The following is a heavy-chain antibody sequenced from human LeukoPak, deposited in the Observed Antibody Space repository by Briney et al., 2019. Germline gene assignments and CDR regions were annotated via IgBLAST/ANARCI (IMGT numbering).Heavy chain of an antibody. J-gene: IGHJ6*04. CDR1: ELSPTNLW. CDR3: ATFVGIVSGTYTVPCGLLV. V-gene: IGHV3-7*01. D-gene: IGHD2-2*03. Sequence: PGGSLTLSCVASELSPTNLWMTWVRRASGRGLEWVADIKHDGTEKFYVDSVKGRFTISRDNAKNSLYLQMNNLRAEDTAVYYCATFVGIVSGTYTVPCGLLVWGRENAVPVSS. CDR2: IKHDGTEK.